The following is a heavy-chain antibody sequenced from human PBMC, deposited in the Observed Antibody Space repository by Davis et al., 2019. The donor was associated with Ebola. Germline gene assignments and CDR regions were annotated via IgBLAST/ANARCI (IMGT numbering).Heavy chain of an antibody. V-gene: IGHV3-11*01. Sequence: GGSLRLSCAASGFTFSDYYMSWIRQAPGKGLEWVSYISSSGSTIYYADSVKGRFTISRDNAKNSLYLQMNSLRAEDTAVYYCARDSEIFGVVIMGGWFDPWGQGTLVTVSS. CDR3: ARDSEIFGVVIMGGWFDP. CDR2: ISSSGSTI. CDR1: GFTFSDYY. D-gene: IGHD3-3*01. J-gene: IGHJ5*02.